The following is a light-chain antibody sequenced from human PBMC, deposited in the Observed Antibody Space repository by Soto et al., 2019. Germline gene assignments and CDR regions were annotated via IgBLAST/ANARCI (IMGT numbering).Light chain of an antibody. CDR1: SSDVGGYDY. J-gene: IGLJ1*01. V-gene: IGLV2-14*01. Sequence: QSVLTQPASVSGSPGQSITISCTGTSSDVGGYDYVSWYQLHPGKAPKLMVFEVSNRPSGVSNRFSGSKSGNTASLTISGLQAEDEADYYCSSYTSSSRVFGTGTKVTVL. CDR2: EVS. CDR3: SSYTSSSRV.